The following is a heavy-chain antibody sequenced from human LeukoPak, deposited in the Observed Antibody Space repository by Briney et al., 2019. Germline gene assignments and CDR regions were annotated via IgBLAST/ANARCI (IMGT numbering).Heavy chain of an antibody. CDR2: INYIRTT. V-gene: IGHV4-59*08. Sequence: SETLSLTCTVSGGSISSYYWNWIRQPPGKGLEWIVDINYIRTTDYNPSLKSRVTISLDTSKNRFSLKLSSVTAADAAMYYCARSYSSSDHYYYYGMDVWGQGTTVTVSS. CDR3: ARSYSSSDHYYYYGMDV. J-gene: IGHJ6*02. CDR1: GGSISSYY. D-gene: IGHD6-13*01.